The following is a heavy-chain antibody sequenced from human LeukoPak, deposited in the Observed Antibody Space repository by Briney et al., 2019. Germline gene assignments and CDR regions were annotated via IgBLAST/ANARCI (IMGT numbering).Heavy chain of an antibody. CDR2: IIPIFGTA. J-gene: IGHJ5*02. V-gene: IGHV1-69*13. CDR3: ARARGKQGLRYWFDP. Sequence: SVKVSCKASGGTFSSYAISWVRQAPGQWLEWMGGIIPIFGTANYAQKFQGRVTITADESTSTAYMELSSLRSEDTAVYYCARARGKQGLRYWFDPWGQGTLVTVSS. D-gene: IGHD5/OR15-5a*01. CDR1: GGTFSSYA.